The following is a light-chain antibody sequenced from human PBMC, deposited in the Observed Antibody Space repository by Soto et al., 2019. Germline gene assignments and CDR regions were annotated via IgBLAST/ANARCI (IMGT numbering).Light chain of an antibody. V-gene: IGLV1-44*01. CDR3: AAWSDSLTGVV. CDR2: GTD. J-gene: IGLJ3*02. CDR1: ASDVGRNV. Sequence: QSVLTQPPSASWTPGQRITLSCTGSASDVGRNVVTWYQQSPGTAPRVLIYGTDQRASGVPDRFSGSKSDTSASLAISGLQAEDDADYYCAAWSDSLTGVVFGGGTKLTVL.